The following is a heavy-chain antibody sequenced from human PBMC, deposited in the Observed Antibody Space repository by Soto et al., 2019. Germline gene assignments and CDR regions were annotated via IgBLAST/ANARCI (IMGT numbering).Heavy chain of an antibody. D-gene: IGHD2-2*01. CDR1: GGTFSSYA. V-gene: IGHV1-69*13. Sequence: SVKVSCKASGGTFSSYAISWVRQAPGQGLDWMGGIIPIFGTANYAQKFQGRVTITADESTSTAYMELSSLRSEDTAVYYCAKNNRYCSSTNCFVFDYWGQGTLVTVSS. J-gene: IGHJ4*02. CDR2: IIPIFGTA. CDR3: AKNNRYCSSTNCFVFDY.